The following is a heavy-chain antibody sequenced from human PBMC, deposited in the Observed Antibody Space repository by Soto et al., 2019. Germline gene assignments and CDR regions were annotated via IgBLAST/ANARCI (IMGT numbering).Heavy chain of an antibody. V-gene: IGHV3-53*01. Sequence: GVLRLSCAASGFTVSNTYMTWVRQPPGKGLECVSVIYTAGGTNYADSVKGRFIISRDNSKNTLYLQMNSLRAEDTAVYYCARALPVAKGGFDPWGQGTLVTVS. D-gene: IGHD2-2*01. CDR2: IYTAGGT. J-gene: IGHJ5*02. CDR3: ARALPVAKGGFDP. CDR1: GFTVSNTY.